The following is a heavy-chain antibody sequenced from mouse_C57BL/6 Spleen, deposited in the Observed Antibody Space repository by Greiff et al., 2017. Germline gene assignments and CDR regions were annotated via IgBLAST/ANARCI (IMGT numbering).Heavy chain of an antibody. J-gene: IGHJ2*01. D-gene: IGHD2-1*01. CDR3: ARDGNYDD. CDR1: GYAFTNYL. CDR2: INPGSGGT. V-gene: IGHV1-54*01. Sequence: QVQLQQSGAELVRPGTSVKVSCKASGYAFTNYLIEWIKQRPGQGLEWIGVINPGSGGTNYNEKFKGKAILTADKSSSTAYMQLSSLTSEDSAVYFCARDGNYDDWGKGTTLTVSS.